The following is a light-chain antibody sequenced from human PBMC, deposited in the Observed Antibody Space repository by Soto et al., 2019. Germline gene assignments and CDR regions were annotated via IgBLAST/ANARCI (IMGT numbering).Light chain of an antibody. V-gene: IGKV3-20*01. CDR3: QQFGSSWA. J-gene: IGKJ1*01. Sequence: ENVLTQSPGTLSLSPGERATLSCRASQSVSSSDLGWYQQKPGQAPRLLIYAASSRATGIPDRFSGSGSGTDFTLTISRLEPEDFAGYYCQQFGSSWAFGQGTKVEVK. CDR2: AAS. CDR1: QSVSSSD.